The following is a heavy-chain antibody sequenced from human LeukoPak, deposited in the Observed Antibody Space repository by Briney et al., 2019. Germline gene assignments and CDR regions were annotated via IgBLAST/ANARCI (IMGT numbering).Heavy chain of an antibody. CDR2: INTNSGGT. J-gene: IGHJ4*02. Sequence: PGASVKVSCTASGYTFTGYYMHWVRQAPGQGLEWMGWINTNSGGTKNAQKFQGRVTMTRDTSISTAYMELSGLTSDDTAVYYCARADGSGSWKFDYWGQGTLVTVSS. D-gene: IGHD3-10*01. CDR3: ARADGSGSWKFDY. V-gene: IGHV1-2*02. CDR1: GYTFTGYY.